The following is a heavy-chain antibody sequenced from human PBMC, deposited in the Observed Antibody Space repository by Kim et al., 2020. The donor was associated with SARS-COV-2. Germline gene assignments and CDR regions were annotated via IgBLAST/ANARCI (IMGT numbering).Heavy chain of an antibody. D-gene: IGHD2-15*01. CDR2: ISSSSSYI. CDR1: GFTFSSYS. Sequence: GGSLRLSCAASGFTFSSYSMNWVRQAPGKGLEWVSSISSSSSYIYYADSVKGRFTISRDNAKNSLYLQMNSLRAEDTAVYYCARDGADIVVVVAATLTSNWFDPWGQGTLVTVSS. V-gene: IGHV3-21*01. CDR3: ARDGADIVVVVAATLTSNWFDP. J-gene: IGHJ5*02.